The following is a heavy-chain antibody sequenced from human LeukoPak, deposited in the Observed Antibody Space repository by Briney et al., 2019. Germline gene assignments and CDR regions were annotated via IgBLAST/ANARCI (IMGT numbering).Heavy chain of an antibody. V-gene: IGHV1-18*01. CDR3: ARDQAPLGYYDSSVHAAFDI. D-gene: IGHD3-22*01. J-gene: IGHJ3*02. Sequence: ASVKVSCKASGYTFTSYGISWVRQAPGQGLEWMGWISAYNGNTNYAQKLQGRVTVTTDTSTSTAYMELRSLRSDDTAVYYCARDQAPLGYYDSSVHAAFDIWGQGTMVTVSS. CDR1: GYTFTSYG. CDR2: ISAYNGNT.